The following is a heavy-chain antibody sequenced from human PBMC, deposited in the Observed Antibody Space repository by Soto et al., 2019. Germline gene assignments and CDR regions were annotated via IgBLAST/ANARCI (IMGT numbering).Heavy chain of an antibody. J-gene: IGHJ4*02. CDR2: INSDGSST. D-gene: IGHD3-16*01. V-gene: IGHV3-74*01. CDR3: ANGGGWRYHFDS. Sequence: EVQLVESGGGLVQPGGSLRLSCAASGFTFSSYWMFWVRQAPGKGLVWVSRINSDGSSTSYADSVKGRFTISRDNAKNMVYLQMNSLRAEDTAVYYCANGGGWRYHFDSRGQGTLVTVSS. CDR1: GFTFSSYW.